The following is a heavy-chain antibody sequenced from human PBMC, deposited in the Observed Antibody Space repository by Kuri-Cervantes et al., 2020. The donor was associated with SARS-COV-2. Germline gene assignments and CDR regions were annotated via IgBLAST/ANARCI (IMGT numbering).Heavy chain of an antibody. CDR1: GYTFTGYY. CDR2: INPNSGGT. D-gene: IGHD3-22*01. J-gene: IGHJ5*02. Sequence: ASVKVSCKASGYTFTGYYMHWVRQAPGQGLEWMGWINPNSGGTNYAQMFQGRVTMTRDTSISTAYMELSRLRSDDTAVYYCARFRITMRGFDPWGQGTLVTVSS. V-gene: IGHV1-2*02. CDR3: ARFRITMRGFDP.